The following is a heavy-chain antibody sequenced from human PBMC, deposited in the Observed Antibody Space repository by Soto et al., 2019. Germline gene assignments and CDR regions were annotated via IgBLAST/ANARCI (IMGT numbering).Heavy chain of an antibody. D-gene: IGHD3-22*01. J-gene: IGHJ4*02. CDR2: MFYSGNT. CDR1: GDSIISSTYY. V-gene: IGHV4-39*01. Sequence: SETLSLTRTVSGDSIISSTYYWVWIRQPPGKGLEWIGSMFYSGNTYYNPSLKSRVTLSINTSKNQFSLKLNSVTAADTAVYYCVSPEGYYDSSGYTLDYWGQGTLVTVSS. CDR3: VSPEGYYDSSGYTLDY.